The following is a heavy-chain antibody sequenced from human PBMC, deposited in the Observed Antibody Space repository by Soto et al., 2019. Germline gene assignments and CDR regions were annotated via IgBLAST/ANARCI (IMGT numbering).Heavy chain of an antibody. D-gene: IGHD5-18*01. CDR1: GGSISSSSYY. CDR2: IYYSGST. J-gene: IGHJ4*02. Sequence: PSETLSLTCTVSGGSISSSSYYWGWIRQPPGKGLEWIGSIYYSGSTYYNPSLKSRVTISVDTSKNQFSLKLSSVTAADTAVYYCSRVAVEDTAMVMSLIWGQGTLVTVSS. CDR3: SRVAVEDTAMVMSLI. V-gene: IGHV4-39*01.